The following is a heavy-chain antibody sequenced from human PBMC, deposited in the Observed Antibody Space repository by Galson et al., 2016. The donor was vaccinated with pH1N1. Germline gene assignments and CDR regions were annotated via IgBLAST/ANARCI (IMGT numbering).Heavy chain of an antibody. CDR3: ARDSYCAREVCYDPPL. D-gene: IGHD2-8*02. V-gene: IGHV3-66*01. CDR1: GFIVSRNY. CDR2: ISAGEIT. J-gene: IGHJ4*02. Sequence: SLRLSCAASGFIVSRNYVSWVRQAPGKGLEWVSVISAGEITYYTDSVKGRFTIPRDNSKNTVYLQLNSLRAEDTAVYYCARDSYCAREVCYDPPLWGQGTLVTVSS.